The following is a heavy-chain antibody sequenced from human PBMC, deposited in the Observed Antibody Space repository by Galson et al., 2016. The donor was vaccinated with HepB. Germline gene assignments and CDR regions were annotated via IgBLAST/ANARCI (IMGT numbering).Heavy chain of an antibody. CDR2: ISYDGSNK. J-gene: IGHJ4*02. CDR3: AKWGGSGYDWARLDG. D-gene: IGHD5-12*01. Sequence: SLRLSCAASGFTFSSYGMHWVRQAPGKGLEWVAVISYDGSNKYYADSVKGRFTISRDNSKNTLYLQMNSLRAEDTAVYYCAKWGGSGYDWARLDGRGQGTLVTVSS. V-gene: IGHV3-30*18. CDR1: GFTFSSYG.